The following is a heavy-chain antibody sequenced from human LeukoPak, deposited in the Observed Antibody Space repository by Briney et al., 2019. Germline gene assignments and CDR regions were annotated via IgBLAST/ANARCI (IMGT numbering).Heavy chain of an antibody. V-gene: IGHV4-39*07. CDR3: ARRPRRAGRFFITMVRGESSWFDP. CDR1: GGSISSSSYY. Sequence: SETLSLTCTVSGGSISSSSYYWGWIRQPPGKGLEWIGSIYYSGSTYYNPSLKSRVTISVDTSKNQFSLKLSSVTAADTAVYYCARRPRRAGRFFITMVRGESSWFDPWGQGTLVTVSS. CDR2: IYYSGST. D-gene: IGHD3-10*01. J-gene: IGHJ5*02.